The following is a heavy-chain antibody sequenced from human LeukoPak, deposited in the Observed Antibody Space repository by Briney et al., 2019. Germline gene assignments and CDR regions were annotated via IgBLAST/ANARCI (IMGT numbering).Heavy chain of an antibody. Sequence: ASVKVSCKASGYTFTSYGISWVRQAPGQALEWMGWFSGYNGNTNDAQKLQGRVTMTTDTSTSTAYMELRSLRSDDTAVYYCARGRRSSSWYEDDIWGQGTMVTVSS. CDR1: GYTFTSYG. D-gene: IGHD6-13*01. V-gene: IGHV1-18*01. J-gene: IGHJ3*02. CDR2: FSGYNGNT. CDR3: ARGRRSSSWYEDDI.